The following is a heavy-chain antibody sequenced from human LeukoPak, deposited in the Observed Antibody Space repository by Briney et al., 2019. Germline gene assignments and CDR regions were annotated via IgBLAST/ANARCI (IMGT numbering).Heavy chain of an antibody. CDR3: ARDPFCSSTTGFYFEDWFDP. CDR2: ITWNGDKT. D-gene: IGHD2/OR15-2a*01. Sequence: GGSLRLSCAASGFTFDDYDMSWVRQVPGKGLEWVSGITWNGDKTGYADSVKGRFAISRDNTENSLYLQMSSLRAEDTALYYCARDPFCSSTTGFYFEDWFDPWGPGTLVTVSS. J-gene: IGHJ5*02. V-gene: IGHV3-20*04. CDR1: GFTFDDYD.